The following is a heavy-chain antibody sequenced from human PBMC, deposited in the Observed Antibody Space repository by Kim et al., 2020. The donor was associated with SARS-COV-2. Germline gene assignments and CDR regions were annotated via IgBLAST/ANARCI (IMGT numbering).Heavy chain of an antibody. D-gene: IGHD3-16*01. CDR1: GFTFSGSA. Sequence: GGSLRLSCAASGFTFSGSALHWVRQASGKGLEWVGRVKGKTNNHATEYAESVKGRFIISRDDSQNRAYLQMNSLKSEDTAVYYCAIDAFWGQGVLVTVSS. V-gene: IGHV3-73*01. CDR3: AIDAF. CDR2: VKGKTNNHAT. J-gene: IGHJ1*01.